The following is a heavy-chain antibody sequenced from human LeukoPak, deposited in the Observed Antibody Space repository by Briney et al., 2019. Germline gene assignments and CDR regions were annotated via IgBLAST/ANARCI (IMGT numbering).Heavy chain of an antibody. CDR1: GFTFGTYG. Sequence: GGSLRLSCAASGFTFGTYGMSWVRQAPGKGLEWVSAISRTGGSTYYADSVKGRFTISRDNSKNTLYLQMNSLRAEDTALYYCAKDLHSEMATIPLGYWGQGTLVTVSS. V-gene: IGHV3-23*01. CDR2: ISRTGGST. CDR3: AKDLHSEMATIPLGY. J-gene: IGHJ4*02. D-gene: IGHD5-24*01.